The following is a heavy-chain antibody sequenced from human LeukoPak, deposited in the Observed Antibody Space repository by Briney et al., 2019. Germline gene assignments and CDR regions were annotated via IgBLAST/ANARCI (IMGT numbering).Heavy chain of an antibody. J-gene: IGHJ4*02. CDR1: GDTFTSYG. D-gene: IGHD2-15*01. V-gene: IGHV1-18*01. CDR2: ISAYNGNT. Sequence: ASGKVSCKASGDTFTSYGISWVRQAPGQGLEWMGWISAYNGNTNYAQKLQGRVTMTTDTSTSTAYMELRSLRSDDTAVYYCARDTTPGYCSGGSCLFDYWGQGTLVTVSS. CDR3: ARDTTPGYCSGGSCLFDY.